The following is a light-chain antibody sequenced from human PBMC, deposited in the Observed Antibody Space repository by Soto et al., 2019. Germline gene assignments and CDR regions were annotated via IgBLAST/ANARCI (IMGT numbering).Light chain of an antibody. CDR3: QQYNNWPPT. CDR1: QSVSSN. CDR2: GAS. J-gene: IGKJ1*01. Sequence: EIVMAQSPATLSVSPGERFTLSCRASQSVSSNLAWYQQKPGQAPRLLIYGASTRATGIPARFSGSGSGTEFTLTISSLQSEDFAVYYCQQYNNWPPTFGQGTKVDIK. V-gene: IGKV3-15*01.